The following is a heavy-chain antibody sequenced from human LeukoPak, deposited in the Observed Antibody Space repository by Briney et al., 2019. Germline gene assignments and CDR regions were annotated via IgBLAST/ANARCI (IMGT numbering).Heavy chain of an antibody. J-gene: IGHJ4*02. CDR2: IYYSGST. Sequence: SETLSLTCTVSGGSISSYYRSWIRQPPGKGLEWIGYIYYSGSTNYNPSLKSRVTISVDTSKNQFSLKLSSVTAADTAVYYCARDRGYNWNDRIFDYWGQGTLVTVSS. CDR1: GGSISSYY. CDR3: ARDRGYNWNDRIFDY. V-gene: IGHV4-59*01. D-gene: IGHD1-1*01.